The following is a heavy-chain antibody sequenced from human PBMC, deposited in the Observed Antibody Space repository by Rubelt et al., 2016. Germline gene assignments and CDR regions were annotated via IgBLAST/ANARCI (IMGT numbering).Heavy chain of an antibody. V-gene: IGHV4-38-2*01. CDR2: IYHSGST. Sequence: PPGKGLEWIGNIYHSGSTYYNPSLKSRVTISVDTSKNQFSLKLSSVTAADTAVYYCARCPNYYGSGSYCPFDYWGQGTPATVSS. J-gene: IGHJ4*02. D-gene: IGHD3-10*01. CDR3: ARCPNYYGSGSYCPFDY.